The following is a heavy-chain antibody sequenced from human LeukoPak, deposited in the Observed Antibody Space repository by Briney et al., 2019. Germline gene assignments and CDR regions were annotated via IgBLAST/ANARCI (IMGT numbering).Heavy chain of an antibody. Sequence: GGSLRLSCAASGFTFSNAWMSWVRQAPGKGLEWVGRIKSKTDGGTTDYAAPVKGRFIISRDDSKNMLFLQMNSLKTEDTAVYYCYRGSLIDYWGQGTLVTVSS. D-gene: IGHD1-26*01. V-gene: IGHV3-15*01. CDR3: YRGSLIDY. CDR2: IKSKTDGGTT. J-gene: IGHJ4*02. CDR1: GFTFSNAW.